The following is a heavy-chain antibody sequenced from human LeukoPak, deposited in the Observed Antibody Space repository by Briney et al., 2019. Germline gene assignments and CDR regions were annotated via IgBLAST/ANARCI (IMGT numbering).Heavy chain of an antibody. D-gene: IGHD1-26*01. Sequence: GGSLRLSCAASGFTFSSYGMSWVRQTPGKGLEWVSRVSASGGRTYYADSVKGRFTISRDNSKNTLYLQMNSLRAEDTAVYYCARWDPSGSYDYWGQGTLVTVSS. CDR1: GFTFSSYG. V-gene: IGHV3-23*01. CDR3: ARWDPSGSYDY. CDR2: VSASGGRT. J-gene: IGHJ4*02.